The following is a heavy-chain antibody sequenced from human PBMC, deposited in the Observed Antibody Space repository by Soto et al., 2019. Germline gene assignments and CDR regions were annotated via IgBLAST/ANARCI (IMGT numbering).Heavy chain of an antibody. CDR1: GGSISNYY. Sequence: PSETLSLTCTVSGGSISNYYWGWIRQPPGKGLEWLGYIYYSGSTNYNPSLKSRVTISVDTSKNQFSLKLRSVTAADTAVYYCARLYCGSTNCYDLFHYWGQGTLVTVSS. CDR3: ARLYCGSTNCYDLFHY. V-gene: IGHV4-59*01. CDR2: IYYSGST. J-gene: IGHJ4*02. D-gene: IGHD2-2*01.